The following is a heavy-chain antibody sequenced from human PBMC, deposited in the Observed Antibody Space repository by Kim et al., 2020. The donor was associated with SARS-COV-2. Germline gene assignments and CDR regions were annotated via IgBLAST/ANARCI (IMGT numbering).Heavy chain of an antibody. CDR1: GFTVSSNY. CDR3: ARDARGYSYGYRYGMDV. Sequence: GGSLRLSCAASGFTVSSNYMSWVRQAPGKGLEWVSVIYSGGSTYYADSVKGRFTISRDNSKNTLYLQMNSLRAEDTAVYYCARDARGYSYGYRYGMDVWGQGTTVTVSS. J-gene: IGHJ6*02. D-gene: IGHD5-18*01. CDR2: IYSGGST. V-gene: IGHV3-53*01.